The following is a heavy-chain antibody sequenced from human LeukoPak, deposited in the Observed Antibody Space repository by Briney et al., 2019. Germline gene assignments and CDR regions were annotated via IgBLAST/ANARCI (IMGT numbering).Heavy chain of an antibody. Sequence: GASVKVSCKASGYTFTGYYMHRVRQAPGQGLEWMGRINPNSGGTNYAQKFQGRVTMTRDTSISTAYMELSRLRSDDTAVYYCARENYYDSSGYYGIWGQGTLVTVSS. CDR1: GYTFTGYY. J-gene: IGHJ4*02. CDR2: INPNSGGT. D-gene: IGHD3-22*01. V-gene: IGHV1-2*06. CDR3: ARENYYDSSGYYGI.